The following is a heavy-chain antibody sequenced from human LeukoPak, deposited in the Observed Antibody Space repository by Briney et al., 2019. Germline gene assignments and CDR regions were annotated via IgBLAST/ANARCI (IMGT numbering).Heavy chain of an antibody. CDR2: ISASGGST. J-gene: IGHJ4*02. CDR1: GITFSSYA. D-gene: IGHD1-1*01. V-gene: IGHV3-23*01. CDR3: APNWNLDY. Sequence: PGGSLRLSCVVSGITFSSYAMSWVRQAPGKGLDWVSAISASGGSTYYADSVKGRFTISRDNSKNMVYLQMNSLKGEDTAIYYCAPNWNLDYWGQGSLVTVSS.